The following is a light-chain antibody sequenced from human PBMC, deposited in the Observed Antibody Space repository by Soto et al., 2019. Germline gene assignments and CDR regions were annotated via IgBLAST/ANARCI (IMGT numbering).Light chain of an antibody. CDR2: DNN. CDR1: SSNIGNNY. CDR3: ATWDGSLPGEV. V-gene: IGLV1-51*01. J-gene: IGLJ2*01. Sequence: QSVLTQSPSVSAAPGQKVTISCSGSSSNIGNNYVSWYPRLPGTAPKLLIYDNNKRPSGIPDRFSGSKSGTSGTLDITGLQTGDEADYYCATWDGSLPGEVFGGGTKLTVL.